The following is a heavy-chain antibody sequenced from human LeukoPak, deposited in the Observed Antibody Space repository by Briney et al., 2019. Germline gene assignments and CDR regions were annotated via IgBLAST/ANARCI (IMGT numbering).Heavy chain of an antibody. CDR1: GFTFSSYW. D-gene: IGHD3-9*01. V-gene: IGHV3-7*01. J-gene: IGHJ4*02. Sequence: GGSLRLSCAASGFTFSSYWMSWVRQAPGKGLEWAANIKQDGSEKYYVDSVKGRFTISRDNAKNSLYLQMNSLRAEDTAVYYCARAPHLAYDILTGYYYFDYWGQGTLVTVSS. CDR2: IKQDGSEK. CDR3: ARAPHLAYDILTGYYYFDY.